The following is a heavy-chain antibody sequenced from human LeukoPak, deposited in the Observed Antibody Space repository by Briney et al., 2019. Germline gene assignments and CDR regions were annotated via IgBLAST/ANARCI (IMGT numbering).Heavy chain of an antibody. CDR2: ISPTGGST. Sequence: GGSLRLSCSASGFAFSGYAMHWVRQAPGKGLQYVSAISPTGGSTYYADSVKGRFSISRDNSKNTLYLQMSSPRPEDTAVYYCVPKGTEGYWGQGTLVTDSS. V-gene: IGHV3-64D*06. CDR3: VPKGTEGY. CDR1: GFAFSGYA. J-gene: IGHJ4*02.